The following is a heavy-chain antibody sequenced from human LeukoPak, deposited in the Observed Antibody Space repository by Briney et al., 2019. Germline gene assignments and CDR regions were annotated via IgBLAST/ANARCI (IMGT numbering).Heavy chain of an antibody. CDR3: ARAKDRYSSSWEYFDY. D-gene: IGHD6-13*01. J-gene: IGHJ4*02. CDR2: IYHSGST. Sequence: SETLSLTCAVSGYSISSGYYWGWIRQPPGKGLEWIGSIYHSGSTYYNPSLKSRVTISVATSKNQFSLKLSSVTAADTAVYYCARAKDRYSSSWEYFDYWGQGTLVTVSS. V-gene: IGHV4-38-2*01. CDR1: GYSISSGYY.